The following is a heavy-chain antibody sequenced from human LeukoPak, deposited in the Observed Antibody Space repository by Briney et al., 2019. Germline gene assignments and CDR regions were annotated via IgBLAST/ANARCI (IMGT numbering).Heavy chain of an antibody. V-gene: IGHV3-7*01. CDR1: GFTFSSYW. CDR2: IKQGGSEK. CDR3: ARDPYSCYDWGLREGASDI. J-gene: IGHJ3*02. D-gene: IGHD5-12*01. Sequence: PGGSLRLSCAASGFTFSSYWMTWVRQAPGKGLEWVANIKQGGSEKYYVDSVKGRFTISRDNAKNSLYLQMNSLRAEDTAVYYCARDPYSCYDWGLREGASDIWGQGTMVTVSS.